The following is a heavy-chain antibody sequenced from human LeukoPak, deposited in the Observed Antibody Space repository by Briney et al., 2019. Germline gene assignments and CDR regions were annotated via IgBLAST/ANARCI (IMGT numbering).Heavy chain of an antibody. J-gene: IGHJ6*02. Sequence: ASVTVSCKASGYTFTGYYMHWVRQAPGQGLEWMGRINPNSGGTNYAQKFQGRVTMTRDTSISTAYMELSRLRSDDTAVYYCARKRGIVGARADYYYYGMDVWGQGTTVTVSS. CDR1: GYTFTGYY. CDR2: INPNSGGT. V-gene: IGHV1-2*06. D-gene: IGHD1-26*01. CDR3: ARKRGIVGARADYYYYGMDV.